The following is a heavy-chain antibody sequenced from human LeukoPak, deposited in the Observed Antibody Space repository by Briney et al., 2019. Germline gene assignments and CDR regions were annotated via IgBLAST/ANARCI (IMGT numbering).Heavy chain of an antibody. V-gene: IGHV1-2*02. J-gene: IGHJ4*02. CDR2: ITPNSGGT. Sequence: VASVKVSCKGSGYTFTEYYMHWVRQAPGQGLEWMGWITPNSGGTNYAQRFQGRVTMTWDTSISTAYLEVTRLISDDTAVYYCARGHPERNFDYWGQGTLVTVSS. CDR1: GYTFTEYY. CDR3: ARGHPERNFDY.